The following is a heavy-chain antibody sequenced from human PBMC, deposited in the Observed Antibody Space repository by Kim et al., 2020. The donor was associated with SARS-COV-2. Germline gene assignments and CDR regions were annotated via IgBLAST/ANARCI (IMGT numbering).Heavy chain of an antibody. CDR2: INHSGRP. D-gene: IGHD6-6*01. Sequence: SETLSLTCAVYGGSFSGYYWSWIRQPPGKGLEWIGEINHSGRPNYNPSLKSRVTISVDTSKNQFSLKLSSVTAADTAVYYCARESIAARPSFDYWGQGTLVTVSS. V-gene: IGHV4-34*01. J-gene: IGHJ4*02. CDR1: GGSFSGYY. CDR3: ARESIAARPSFDY.